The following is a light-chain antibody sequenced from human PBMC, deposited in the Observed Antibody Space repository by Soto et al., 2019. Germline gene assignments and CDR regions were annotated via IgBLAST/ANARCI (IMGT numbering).Light chain of an antibody. J-gene: IGKJ1*01. V-gene: IGKV1-5*01. CDR2: DVS. Sequence: DIQLTQSPSFLSASVGDRVTITCRASQSISTWLAWYQQKPGKAPKALIYDVSTLESGVPSRFSGSGSGTQFTLTISSLQPDDFATYYCQQYKSYLRTFGQGTKVDIK. CDR3: QQYKSYLRT. CDR1: QSISTW.